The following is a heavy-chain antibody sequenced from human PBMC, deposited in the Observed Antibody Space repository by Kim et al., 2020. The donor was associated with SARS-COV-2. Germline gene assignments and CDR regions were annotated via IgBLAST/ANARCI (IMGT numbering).Heavy chain of an antibody. V-gene: IGHV3-30*02. Sequence: VEGRFTISGDNAKNTLYLQMNNLRAEDTALYYCVKEAAFTTVVVDYYFDFWGQGTLVTVSS. CDR3: VKEAAFTTVVVDYYFDF. D-gene: IGHD2-15*01. J-gene: IGHJ4*02.